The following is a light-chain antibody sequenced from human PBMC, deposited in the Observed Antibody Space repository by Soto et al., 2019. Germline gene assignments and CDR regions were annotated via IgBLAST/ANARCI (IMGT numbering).Light chain of an antibody. V-gene: IGKV3-11*01. CDR2: DAS. CDR3: QQRSNWPIT. Sequence: DIVLTQSPVTLSLSPGERATLSCRASQSVSSYLAWYQQKPGQAPRLLIYDASNRATGIPARFSGSGSGTDFTLTISSLEPEDFAVYHCQQRSNWPITFGQGTRLEIK. J-gene: IGKJ5*01. CDR1: QSVSSY.